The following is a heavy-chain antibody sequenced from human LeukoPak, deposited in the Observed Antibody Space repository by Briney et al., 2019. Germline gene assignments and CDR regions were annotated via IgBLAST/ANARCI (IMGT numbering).Heavy chain of an antibody. CDR2: IYTSGST. J-gene: IGHJ3*02. Sequence: SETLSLTCTVSGGSVSISIYYWGWIRQPPGKGLEWIGRIYTSGSTNYNPSLKSRVTISVDTSKNQFSLKLSSVTAADTAVYYCAREALLWFGESSGAFDIWGQGTMVTVSS. CDR3: AREALLWFGESSGAFDI. D-gene: IGHD3-10*01. V-gene: IGHV4-61*02. CDR1: GGSVSISIYY.